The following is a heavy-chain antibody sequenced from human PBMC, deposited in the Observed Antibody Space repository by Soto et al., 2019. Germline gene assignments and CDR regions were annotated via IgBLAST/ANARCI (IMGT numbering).Heavy chain of an antibody. CDR1: GGSIDTSDYY. V-gene: IGHV4-31*02. CDR3: ARHPRITRGWHFDL. CDR2: IFHSGDT. J-gene: IGHJ2*01. Sequence: SETLSLTCTVSGGSIDTSDYYWSWIRQQPGKGLEGIGYIFHSGDTYYNPSLTSRLAFSVDTSKNQFSLRLTSVTVADTAMYFCARHPRITRGWHFDLWGRGTLVTVSS. D-gene: IGHD1-20*01.